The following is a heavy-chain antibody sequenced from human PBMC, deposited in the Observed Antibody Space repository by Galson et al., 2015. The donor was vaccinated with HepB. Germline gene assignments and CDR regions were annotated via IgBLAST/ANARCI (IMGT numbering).Heavy chain of an antibody. CDR1: GFTFSSYG. J-gene: IGHJ5*02. D-gene: IGHD4-11*01. Sequence: SLRLSCAASGFTFSSYGMHWVRQAPGKGLEWVAVISYDGSNKYYADSVKGRFTISRDNSKNTLYLQMNSLRAEDTAVYYCAKAGDYSPWFDPWGQGTLVTVSS. V-gene: IGHV3-30*18. CDR3: AKAGDYSPWFDP. CDR2: ISYDGSNK.